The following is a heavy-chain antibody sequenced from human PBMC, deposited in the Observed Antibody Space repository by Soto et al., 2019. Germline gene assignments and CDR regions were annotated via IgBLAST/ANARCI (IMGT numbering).Heavy chain of an antibody. CDR3: ARGLKTYYYGSGSTGNRFDP. J-gene: IGHJ5*02. Sequence: SETLSLTCTVSGGSVSSGSYYWSWIRQPPGKGLEWIGYIYYSGSTNYNPSLKSRVTISVDTSKNQFSLKLSSVTAADTAVYYCARGLKTYYYGSGSTGNRFDPWGQGTLVTVSS. CDR1: GGSVSSGSYY. D-gene: IGHD3-10*01. V-gene: IGHV4-61*01. CDR2: IYYSGST.